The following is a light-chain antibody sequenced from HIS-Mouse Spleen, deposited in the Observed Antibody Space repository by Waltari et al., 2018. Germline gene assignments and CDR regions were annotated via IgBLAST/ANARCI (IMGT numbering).Light chain of an antibody. CDR2: EGS. CDR1: RSAVGRSNL. J-gene: IGLJ3*02. V-gene: IGLV2-23*01. Sequence: QSALTQPASVSGSPGQSITISFTGTRSAVGRSNLASWYQQHPGKAPKLMIYEGSKRPSGVSNRFSGSKSGNTASLTISGLQAEDEADYYCCSYAGSSTWVFGGGTKLTVL. CDR3: CSYAGSSTWV.